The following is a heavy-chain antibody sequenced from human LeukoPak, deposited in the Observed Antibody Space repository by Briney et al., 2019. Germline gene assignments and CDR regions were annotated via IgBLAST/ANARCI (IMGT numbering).Heavy chain of an antibody. CDR2: ISAYNGNT. CDR1: GYTYTSYG. CDR3: ARDTYYYGSGSYFDY. J-gene: IGHJ4*02. Sequence: ASVKVSCKASGYTYTSYGISWVRQAPGQGLEWMGWISAYNGNTNYAQKFQGRVTMTRDTSTSTVYMELSSLRSEDTAVYYCARDTYYYGSGSYFDYWGQGTLVTVSS. D-gene: IGHD3-10*01. V-gene: IGHV1-18*01.